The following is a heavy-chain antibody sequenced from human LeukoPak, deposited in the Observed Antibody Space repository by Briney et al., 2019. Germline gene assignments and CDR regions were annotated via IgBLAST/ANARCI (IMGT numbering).Heavy chain of an antibody. V-gene: IGHV1-46*01. CDR2: INPSGGST. Sequence: ASVKVSCKASGYTFTSYYMHWVRQAPGQGLEWMGIINPSGGSTSYAQKFQGRVTITADESTSTAYMELSSLRSEDTAVYYCASRLTDSSGYYYVGPEYYYYGMDVWGQGTTVTVSS. CDR3: ASRLTDSSGYYYVGPEYYYYGMDV. D-gene: IGHD3-22*01. CDR1: GYTFTSYY. J-gene: IGHJ6*02.